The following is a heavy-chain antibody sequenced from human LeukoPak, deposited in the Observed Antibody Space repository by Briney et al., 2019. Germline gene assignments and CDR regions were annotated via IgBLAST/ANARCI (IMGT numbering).Heavy chain of an antibody. J-gene: IGHJ4*02. V-gene: IGHV3-11*05. D-gene: IGHD5-18*01. CDR3: ARGGGYSYYDY. CDR2: ISGSSTYT. Sequence: KAGGSLILSCAASGFMFSDYYMSWIRQAPGKGLEWVSYISGSSTYTNYADSVKGRFTISRDSAKNSLYLQMNSLRVEDTAVYYCARGGGYSYYDYWGQGTLVTVSS. CDR1: GFMFSDYY.